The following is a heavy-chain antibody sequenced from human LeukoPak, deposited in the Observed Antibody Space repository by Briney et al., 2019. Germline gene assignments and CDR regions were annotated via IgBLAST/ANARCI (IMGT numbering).Heavy chain of an antibody. CDR2: ISGSGGST. V-gene: IGHV3-23*01. J-gene: IGHJ4*02. CDR3: SQCHDFCSGYYTPVDY. Sequence: PGGSLRLSCAASGFTFSSYAMSWVRQAPGKGLEWVSAISGSGGSTYYADSVKGRFTISRDNSKNTLYLQMNSLRAEDTAVYYCSQCHDFCSGYYTPVDYWGQGTLVTVSS. D-gene: IGHD3-3*01. CDR1: GFTFSSYA.